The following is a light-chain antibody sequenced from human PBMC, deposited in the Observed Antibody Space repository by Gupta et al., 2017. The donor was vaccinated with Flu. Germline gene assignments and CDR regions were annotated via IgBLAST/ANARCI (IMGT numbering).Light chain of an antibody. V-gene: IGKV1-39*01. CDR3: QESYTKPPT. CDR1: QSVSDY. CDR2: TAS. J-gene: IGKJ2*01. Sequence: DIQMTQSPSSLSASVGDRVTITCRASQSVSDYLNWYQQKPGKAPKLLIYTASNLYSGVPSRFSGSGSGTEFKLTISSLQPEDFATYYCQESYTKPPTFGQGTKLEIK.